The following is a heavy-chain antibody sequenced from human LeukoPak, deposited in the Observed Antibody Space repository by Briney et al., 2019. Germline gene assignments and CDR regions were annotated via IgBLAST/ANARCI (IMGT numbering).Heavy chain of an antibody. D-gene: IGHD6-19*01. V-gene: IGHV3-53*01. Sequence: PGGSLRLSCAASGFTVSSNYMSWVRQAPGKGLEWVSVIYSGGSTYYADSVKGRFTISRDNSKNTLYLQMNSLRAEDTAVYYCARSSGLDAFDIWGQGTMVTVSS. J-gene: IGHJ3*02. CDR1: GFTVSSNY. CDR3: ARSSGLDAFDI. CDR2: IYSGGST.